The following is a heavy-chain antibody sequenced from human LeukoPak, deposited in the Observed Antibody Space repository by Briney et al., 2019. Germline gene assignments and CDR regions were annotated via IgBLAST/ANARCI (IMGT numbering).Heavy chain of an antibody. CDR3: ARDMFGSSGYSFDY. CDR1: GFTFSSYW. J-gene: IGHJ4*02. Sequence: GGSLRLSCAASGFTFSSYWMSWVRQAPGKGLEWVANIKQDGSEKYYVDSVKGRFTISRDNAKNSLYLQMNSLRAEDTAVYYCARDMFGSSGYSFDYWGQGTQVTVSS. D-gene: IGHD3-22*01. V-gene: IGHV3-7*01. CDR2: IKQDGSEK.